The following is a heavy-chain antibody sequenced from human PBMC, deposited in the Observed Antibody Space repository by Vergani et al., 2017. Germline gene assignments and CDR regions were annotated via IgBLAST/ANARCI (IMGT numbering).Heavy chain of an antibody. Sequence: QVQLVQSGAEVKKPGPSVKVSCKASGGTFSSYAISWVRQAPGQGLEWMGGIIPIFGTANYAQKFQGRVTITADESPSSAYMELSSLRSEDTAVYYCARLQRGYSYTDAFDIWGQGTMVTVSS. CDR3: ARLQRGYSYTDAFDI. D-gene: IGHD5-18*01. J-gene: IGHJ3*02. V-gene: IGHV1-69*01. CDR2: IIPIFGTA. CDR1: GGTFSSYA.